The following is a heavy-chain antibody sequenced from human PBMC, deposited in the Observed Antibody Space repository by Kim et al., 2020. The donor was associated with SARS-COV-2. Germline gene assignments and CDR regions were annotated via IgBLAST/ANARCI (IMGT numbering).Heavy chain of an antibody. J-gene: IGHJ3*02. CDR3: ARHHPDSGSYYSYAFDI. D-gene: IGHD1-26*01. Sequence: LKSRVTISVDTSKNQFSLKLSSVTAADTAVYYCARHHPDSGSYYSYAFDIWGQGTMVTVSS. V-gene: IGHV4-39*01.